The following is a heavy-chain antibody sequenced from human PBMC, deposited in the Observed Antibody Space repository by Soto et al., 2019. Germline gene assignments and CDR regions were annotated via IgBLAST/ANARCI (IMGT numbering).Heavy chain of an antibody. CDR3: ARAGYSSSWNWFDP. J-gene: IGHJ5*02. Sequence: ASVKVSCKASGYTFSNYYMHWVRQAPGQGLEWMAIINPTGDRTSYAQKFQGRVTVTRDTSASTLYMELRSLTSDDTAVYYCARAGYSSSWNWFDPWGQGTLVTVSS. CDR1: GYTFSNYY. V-gene: IGHV1-46*01. CDR2: INPTGDRT. D-gene: IGHD6-13*01.